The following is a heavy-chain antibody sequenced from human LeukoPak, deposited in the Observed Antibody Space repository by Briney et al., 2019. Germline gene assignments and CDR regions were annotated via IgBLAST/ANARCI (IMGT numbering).Heavy chain of an antibody. V-gene: IGHV3-11*06. CDR3: TLAFGNPP. CDR1: GFTFSDYY. D-gene: IGHD3-10*01. CDR2: ISNRNSDT. J-gene: IGHJ5*02. Sequence: PGGSLRLSCAASGFTFSDYYMSWIRQAPGRGLEWVSYISNRNSDTNYADSVKGRFTTSRDNAKNSLFLQMNSLRVEDTAVYYCTLAFGNPPWDQGTQVTVSS.